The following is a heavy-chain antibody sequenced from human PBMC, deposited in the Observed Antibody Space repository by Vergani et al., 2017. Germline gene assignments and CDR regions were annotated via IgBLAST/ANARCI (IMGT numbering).Heavy chain of an antibody. J-gene: IGHJ5*02. V-gene: IGHV4-34*02. CDR2: INHSGST. D-gene: IGHD3-3*01. CDR1: GESFSSFY. CDR3: SRLRRIRDFWSGYTWFDP. Sequence: QVQLQQWGAGVVKPSGTLSLTCAVFGESFSSFYWSWIRQPPGKGLEWIGEINHSGSTNYNPSLKSRVTISVDTSKNQFSLKLSSVTAADTAVYYCSRLRRIRDFWSGYTWFDPWGQGTLVTVSS.